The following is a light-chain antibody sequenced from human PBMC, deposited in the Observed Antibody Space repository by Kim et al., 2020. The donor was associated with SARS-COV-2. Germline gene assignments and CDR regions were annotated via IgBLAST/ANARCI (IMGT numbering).Light chain of an antibody. V-gene: IGKV2-30*01. CDR1: QSLVYGDGNTY. Sequence: PASISCRSSQSLVYGDGNTYLNWFHQRPGKSPRRLIYEISKRDAGVPDRFSGSGSGTDFTLKISRVEAEDVGVYYCMQGAHWPLFSFGQGTKLEI. J-gene: IGKJ2*03. CDR2: EIS. CDR3: MQGAHWPLFS.